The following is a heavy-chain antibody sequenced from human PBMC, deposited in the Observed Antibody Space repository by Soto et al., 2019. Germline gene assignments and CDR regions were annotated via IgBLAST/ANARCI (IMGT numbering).Heavy chain of an antibody. CDR1: GCSISSGCYS. J-gene: IGHJ4*02. Sequence: SETLSLTCAVSGCSISSGCYSWSWIRQPPGKGLEWIGYIYYSGSTYYNPSLKSRVTISVDRSKNQFSLKLSSVTAADTAVYYCAAGGGLPRYYWGQGTLVTVSS. D-gene: IGHD5-12*01. V-gene: IGHV4-30-2*01. CDR2: IYYSGST. CDR3: AAGGGLPRYY.